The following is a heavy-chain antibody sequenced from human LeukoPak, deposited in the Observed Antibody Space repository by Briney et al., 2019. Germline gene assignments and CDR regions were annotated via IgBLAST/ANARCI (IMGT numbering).Heavy chain of an antibody. CDR3: AKDDGSGGDP. CDR2: ISYDGGNK. V-gene: IGHV3-30*18. CDR1: GFTVSNNR. J-gene: IGHJ5*02. Sequence: PGGSLRLSCAASGFTVSNNRLSWVRQAPGKGLEWVTIISYDGGNKYYADSVKGRFTISRDNAKNTVYLQMNSLKAEDTAVYYCAKDDGSGGDPWGQGTLVTVSS. D-gene: IGHD6-25*01.